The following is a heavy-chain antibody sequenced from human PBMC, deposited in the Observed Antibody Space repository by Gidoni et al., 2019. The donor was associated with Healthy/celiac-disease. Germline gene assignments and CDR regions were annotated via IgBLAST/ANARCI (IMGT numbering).Heavy chain of an antibody. V-gene: IGHV3-7*01. CDR2: IKQDGSEK. CDR3: ARQAGIGRFDY. J-gene: IGHJ4*02. CDR1: GFTFSSYW. D-gene: IGHD6-25*01. Sequence: EVQLVEYGGGLVQHGGSLSTSCAASGFTFSSYWMSWVRQAPGEGLEFVANIKQDGSEKYYVDAVMGRFTISSDNAKNSLYQHMNSLSADDTAVYYCARQAGIGRFDYWGQGTLVTVSS.